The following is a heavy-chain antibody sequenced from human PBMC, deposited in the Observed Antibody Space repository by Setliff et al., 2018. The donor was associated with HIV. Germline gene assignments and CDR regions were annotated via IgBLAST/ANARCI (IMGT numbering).Heavy chain of an antibody. J-gene: IGHJ4*02. V-gene: IGHV4-34*01. D-gene: IGHD6-19*01. Sequence: SETLSLTCVVSGYSINSGYYWGWIRQPPGKGLEWIGEINHSGSTTYDPSLKSRITISVDTSKNQFSLKLTSVTAADMGVYYCARGRKKTLAVSGTRYFDFWGQGTLVTVSS. CDR3: ARGRKKTLAVSGTRYFDF. CDR2: INHSGST. CDR1: GYSINSGYY.